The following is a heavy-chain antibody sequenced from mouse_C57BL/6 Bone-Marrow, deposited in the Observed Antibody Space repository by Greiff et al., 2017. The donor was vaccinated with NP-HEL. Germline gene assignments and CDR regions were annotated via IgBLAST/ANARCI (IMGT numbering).Heavy chain of an antibody. CDR3: ATEGLRNY. Sequence: VQLQQSGAELVRPGASVKLSCTASGFNIKDDYMHWVKQRPEQGLEWIGWIDPDNGDTEYPSNFQGKATITADTSSNTAYLQLSSLTSEDTAVYYCATEGLRNYWGQGTTLTVSS. CDR1: GFNIKDDY. J-gene: IGHJ2*01. D-gene: IGHD2-4*01. V-gene: IGHV14-4*01. CDR2: IDPDNGDT.